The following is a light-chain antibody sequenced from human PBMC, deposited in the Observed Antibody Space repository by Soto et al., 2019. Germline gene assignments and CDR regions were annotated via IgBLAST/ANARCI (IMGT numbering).Light chain of an antibody. CDR1: QIVSSSY. Sequence: EIVLTQSPGTLSLSPGERATLSCRASQIVSSSYLAWYQQKPGQAPRLLIYGASSRATGIPDRFSGSGSGTDFTLTISRLEPEEFAVYYCQQYGSSPWTFGQGTKVEIK. CDR3: QQYGSSPWT. V-gene: IGKV3-20*01. CDR2: GAS. J-gene: IGKJ1*01.